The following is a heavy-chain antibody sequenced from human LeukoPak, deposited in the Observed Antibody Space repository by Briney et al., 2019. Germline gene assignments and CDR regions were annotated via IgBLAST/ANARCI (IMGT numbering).Heavy chain of an antibody. CDR2: IYTSGST. Sequence: SETLSLTCAVSGAAISSDYWSRLRQPAGKGLELIGRIYTSGSTNYNPSLKSRVTMSVDTSKNQFSLKLTSVTAADTAVYYCARSRCSSISCASRGAFDIWGQGTMVTVSS. D-gene: IGHD2-2*01. V-gene: IGHV4-4*07. J-gene: IGHJ3*02. CDR1: GAAISSDY. CDR3: ARSRCSSISCASRGAFDI.